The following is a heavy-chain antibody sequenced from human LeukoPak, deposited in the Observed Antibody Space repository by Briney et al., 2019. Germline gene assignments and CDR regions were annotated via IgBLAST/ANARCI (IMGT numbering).Heavy chain of an antibody. CDR1: GYSISSSNW. V-gene: IGHV4-28*01. CDR3: ARYGSGSEEGWFDP. D-gene: IGHD3-10*01. J-gene: IGHJ5*02. Sequence: PWDTLSLTCAVSGYSISSSNWWGWIRQPPGKGLEWIGYIHHSGSTYYNPSLKSRVTMSGDTSKNQFSLKLSCVTAVDTAVYYCARYGSGSEEGWFDPWGQGTLVAVSS. CDR2: IHHSGST.